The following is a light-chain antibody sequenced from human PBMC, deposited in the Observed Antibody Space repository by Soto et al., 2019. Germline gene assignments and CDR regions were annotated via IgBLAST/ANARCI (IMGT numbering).Light chain of an antibody. CDR1: QSVSSY. CDR2: DAS. Sequence: EIVLTQSPATLSLSPGERATLSCRASQSVSSYLAWYQQKPGQAPRLLNYDASNRATGIPARFSGSGSGTDFTLTISILEPEDFAVYYCQQRSTWPTFGQGTKV. J-gene: IGKJ1*01. CDR3: QQRSTWPT. V-gene: IGKV3-11*01.